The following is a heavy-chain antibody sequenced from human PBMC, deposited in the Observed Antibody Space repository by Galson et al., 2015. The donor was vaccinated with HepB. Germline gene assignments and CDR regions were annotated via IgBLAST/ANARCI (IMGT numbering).Heavy chain of an antibody. CDR2: IIPILGIA. V-gene: IGHV1-69*02. Sequence: SVKVSCKASGGTFSSYTISWVRQAPGQGLEWMGRIIPILGIANYAQKFQGRVTITADKPTSTAYMELSSRRSEDTAVYYCVSGDRGVINYWGQGTLVTVSS. CDR3: VSGDRGVINY. D-gene: IGHD3-10*01. J-gene: IGHJ4*02. CDR1: GGTFSSYT.